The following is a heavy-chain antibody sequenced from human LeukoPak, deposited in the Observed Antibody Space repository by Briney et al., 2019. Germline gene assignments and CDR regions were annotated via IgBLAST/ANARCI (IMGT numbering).Heavy chain of an antibody. V-gene: IGHV3-23*01. CDR3: AKRSGSYYDSSGYSTY. Sequence: PGGSLRLSCVASGFTFSRHGMNWVRQAPGKGLEWVSGISPSGDIKYYVDSVKGRFTISRDNSKNTLYLQMNSLRAEDTAVYYCAKRSGSYYDSSGYSTYWGQGTLVTVSS. D-gene: IGHD3-22*01. CDR1: GFTFSRHG. CDR2: ISPSGDIK. J-gene: IGHJ4*02.